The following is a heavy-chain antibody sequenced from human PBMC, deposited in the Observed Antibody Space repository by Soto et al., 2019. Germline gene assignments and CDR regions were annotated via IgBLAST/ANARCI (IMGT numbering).Heavy chain of an antibody. J-gene: IGHJ3*02. CDR1: GYTFTSYA. D-gene: IGHD2-2*01. Sequence: QVQLVQSGAEVKKPGASVKVSCKASGYTFTSYAMHWVRQAPGQRLEWMGWINAGNGNTKYSQKFQGRVTITRDTSASTAYMELSSLGSEDTAVYYCASGFWDEYCSSTSCSNDAFDIWGQGTMVTVSS. V-gene: IGHV1-3*01. CDR2: INAGNGNT. CDR3: ASGFWDEYCSSTSCSNDAFDI.